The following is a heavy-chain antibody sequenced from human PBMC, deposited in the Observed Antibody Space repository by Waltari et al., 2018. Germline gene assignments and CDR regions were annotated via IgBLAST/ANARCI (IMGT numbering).Heavy chain of an antibody. V-gene: IGHV1-8*01. Sequence: QVQLVQSEAEVKKPGAAVILSCKTSGYSFTSYDINWVRQASGQGPEWMGWLNPHSGDTDHAHNFQGRITMTTDTSINTAFLELTSLRSEDTAVYYCARGVGGAARGYYGMDVWGQGTSVTVS. CDR3: ARGVGGAARGYYGMDV. J-gene: IGHJ6*02. CDR2: LNPHSGDT. D-gene: IGHD1-26*01. CDR1: GYSFTSYD.